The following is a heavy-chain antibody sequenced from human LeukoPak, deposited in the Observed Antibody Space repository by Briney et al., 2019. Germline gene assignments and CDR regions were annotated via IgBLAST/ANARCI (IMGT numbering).Heavy chain of an antibody. CDR2: ISGSGGST. J-gene: IGHJ3*02. V-gene: IGHV3-23*01. CDR3: AKEVVVVAATNAFDI. Sequence: GGSLRLSCAAAGFTFSNYAMTWVRQAPGKGLEWVSAISGSGGSTYYADSVKGRFTISRDNSKNTLYLQMNSLRAEDTAVYYCAKEVVVVAATNAFDIWGQGTMVTVSS. D-gene: IGHD2-15*01. CDR1: GFTFSNYA.